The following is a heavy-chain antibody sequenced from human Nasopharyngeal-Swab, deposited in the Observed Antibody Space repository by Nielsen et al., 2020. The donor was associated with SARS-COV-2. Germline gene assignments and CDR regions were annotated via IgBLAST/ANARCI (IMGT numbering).Heavy chain of an antibody. V-gene: IGHV3-53*01. J-gene: IGHJ6*03. D-gene: IGHD2-8*01. CDR1: GFTVSSSY. CDR2: IHSDGNT. CDR3: AKDKGVTDPLWGHYMDG. Sequence: GGSLRLSCAASGFTVSSSYMSWVRQAPGKGLEWVSTIHSDGNTYFADSVRGRFSSYRDNYRNTLSLEMNSLRAEDTAVYYCAKDKGVTDPLWGHYMDGWGKGTTVTVSS.